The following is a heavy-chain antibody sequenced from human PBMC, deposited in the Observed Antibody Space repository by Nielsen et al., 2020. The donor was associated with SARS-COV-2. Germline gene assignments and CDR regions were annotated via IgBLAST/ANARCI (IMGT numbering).Heavy chain of an antibody. Sequence: GGSLRLSCAASGFTFSSYGMHWVRQAPGKGLEWVAVISYDGSNKYYADSVKGRFTISRDNSKNTLYLQMNSLRAEDTAVYYCAKDGIRYYDILTGYYPGYYYYGMDVWGQGSTVTVSS. CDR1: GFTFSSYG. J-gene: IGHJ6*02. CDR2: ISYDGSNK. V-gene: IGHV3-30*18. CDR3: AKDGIRYYDILTGYYPGYYYYGMDV. D-gene: IGHD3-9*01.